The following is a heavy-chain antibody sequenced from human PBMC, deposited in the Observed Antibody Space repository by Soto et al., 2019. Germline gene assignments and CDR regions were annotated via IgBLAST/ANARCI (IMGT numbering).Heavy chain of an antibody. Sequence: PSETLSLTCAVYGGSFSGYYWSWIRQPPGKGLEWIGEINHSGSTNYNPSLKSRVTISVDTSKNQFSLKLSSVTAADTAVYYCARGACSSTSCYAGGPIGMDVWGQGTTVTVSS. V-gene: IGHV4-34*01. D-gene: IGHD2-2*01. CDR1: GGSFSGYY. J-gene: IGHJ6*02. CDR2: INHSGST. CDR3: ARGACSSTSCYAGGPIGMDV.